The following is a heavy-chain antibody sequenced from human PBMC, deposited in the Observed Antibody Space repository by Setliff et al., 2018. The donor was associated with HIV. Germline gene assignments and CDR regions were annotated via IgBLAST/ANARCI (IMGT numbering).Heavy chain of an antibody. D-gene: IGHD3-22*01. CDR2: IYNDGST. V-gene: IGHV4-61*10. CDR3: ARVGDFYDTSGYYSVLDAFDI. Sequence: SETLSLTCTVSGGSVNSDSHYWSWIRQPAGKGLEWIGRIYNDGSTTYNPSLKGRVTMSVDTSKNQFSLKLSSVTAADTAVYYCARVGDFYDTSGYYSVLDAFDIWGQGTMVTVSS. CDR1: GGSVNSDSHY. J-gene: IGHJ3*02.